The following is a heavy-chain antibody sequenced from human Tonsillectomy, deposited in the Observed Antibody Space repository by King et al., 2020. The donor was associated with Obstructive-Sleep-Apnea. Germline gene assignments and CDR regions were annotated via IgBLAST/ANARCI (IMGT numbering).Heavy chain of an antibody. CDR1: GFTFSSYW. D-gene: IGHD6-19*01. CDR2: IKQDGSEK. Sequence: QLVQSGGGLVQPGGSLRLSCAASGFTFSSYWMSGVRQAPGKGLEWVANIKQDGSEKEYVDSVKGRLTISSENAKNSLYLQMNSLRAEDTAVYYCAREIDIRGWPYYFDYWGQGTLVTVSS. V-gene: IGHV3-7*03. CDR3: AREIDIRGWPYYFDY. J-gene: IGHJ4*02.